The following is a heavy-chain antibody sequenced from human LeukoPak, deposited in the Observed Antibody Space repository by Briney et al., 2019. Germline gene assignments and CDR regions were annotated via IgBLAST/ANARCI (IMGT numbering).Heavy chain of an antibody. V-gene: IGHV4-38-2*02. D-gene: IGHD6-13*01. J-gene: IGHJ5*02. Sequence: SETLSLTCTVSGYSVSSGYYWGWIRQPPGKGLEWIGSMYHSGDTNYNPSLKSRVTISVDTSKNQFSLKLNSVTAADTAVYYCARPVGLAAAGRFPWFDPWGQGTLVTVSS. CDR3: ARPVGLAAAGRFPWFDP. CDR1: GYSVSSGYY. CDR2: MYHSGDT.